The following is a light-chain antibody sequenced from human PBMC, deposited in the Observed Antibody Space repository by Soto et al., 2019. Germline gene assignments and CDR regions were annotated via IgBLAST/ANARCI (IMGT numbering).Light chain of an antibody. CDR1: QSFSTSY. V-gene: IGKV3-20*01. CDR3: QEYGGSPFT. J-gene: IGKJ3*01. CDR2: NTF. Sequence: EIVWTQSPGTLSLSPGDIATLACRASQSFSTSYLAWYQHKPGQAPRLLIHNTFTRATGIPDRFSGSGSGTDFTLTFSRLEPEDFAVYYCQEYGGSPFTFGPGTKVDI.